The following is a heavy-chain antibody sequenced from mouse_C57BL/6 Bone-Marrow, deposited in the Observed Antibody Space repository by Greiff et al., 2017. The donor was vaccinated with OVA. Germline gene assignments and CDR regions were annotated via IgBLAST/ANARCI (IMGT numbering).Heavy chain of an antibody. CDR2: IYPRSGNT. D-gene: IGHD2-5*01. Sequence: QVQLKESGAELARPGASVKLSCKASGYTFTSYGISWVKQSTGQGLEWIGEIYPRSGNTYYNEKFKGKATLTADKSSSTAYMELRSLTSEDSAVYFCASPLWSNYGYWGQGTTLTVSS. V-gene: IGHV1-81*01. CDR3: ASPLWSNYGY. CDR1: GYTFTSYG. J-gene: IGHJ2*01.